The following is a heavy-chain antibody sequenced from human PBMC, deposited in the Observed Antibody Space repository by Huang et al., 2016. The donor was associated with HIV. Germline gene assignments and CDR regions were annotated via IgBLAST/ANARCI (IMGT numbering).Heavy chain of an antibody. Sequence: EVQLVQSGGEVKKPGESLKISCQASGFTFNSFWIGWVRQMPGKGLEWMGPICPDDAETKNSPSFQGRVIISADKSTGTAYLQWNKLRASDSALYYCASRRTAPESYYMDVWGKGTTVTVSS. CDR1: GFTFNSFW. CDR3: ASRRTAPESYYMDV. J-gene: IGHJ6*03. CDR2: ICPDDAET. V-gene: IGHV5-51*03. D-gene: IGHD2-21*02.